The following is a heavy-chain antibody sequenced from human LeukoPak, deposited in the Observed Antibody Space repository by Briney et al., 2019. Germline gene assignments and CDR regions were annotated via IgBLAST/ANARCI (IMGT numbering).Heavy chain of an antibody. D-gene: IGHD3-16*01. CDR3: ARETFERLEEYYFDY. CDR2: IYYSGST. V-gene: IGHV4-31*03. CDR1: GGSISSGGYY. J-gene: IGHJ4*02. Sequence: SETLSLTCTVSGGSISSGGYYWSWIRQHPGKGLEWIGYIYYSGSTYYNPSLKSRVTISVDTSKNQFSLKLSSVTAADTAVYYCARETFERLEEYYFDYWGQGTLVTVSS.